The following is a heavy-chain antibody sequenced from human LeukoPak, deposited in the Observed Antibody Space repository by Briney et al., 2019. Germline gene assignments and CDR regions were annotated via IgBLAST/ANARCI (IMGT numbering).Heavy chain of an antibody. J-gene: IGHJ4*02. D-gene: IGHD3-22*01. CDR2: ISGSGGST. CDR3: AKSQHVSIYDSSGYYFDY. V-gene: IGHV3-23*01. Sequence: GGSLRLSCAASGFTFSSYAMSWVRQAPGKGLEWVSAISGSGGSTYYADSVKGRLTISRDNSKSTLYLQMNSLRAEDTAVYYCAKSQHVSIYDSSGYYFDYWGQGTLVTVSS. CDR1: GFTFSSYA.